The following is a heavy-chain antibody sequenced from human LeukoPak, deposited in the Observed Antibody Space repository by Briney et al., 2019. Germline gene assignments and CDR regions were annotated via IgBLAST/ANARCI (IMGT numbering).Heavy chain of an antibody. CDR2: IYYSGLT. D-gene: IGHD5-12*01. Sequence: PSETLSLTCSVSGGSISSSSYYWGWIRQPPGKGLEWIGSIYYSGLTYSSPSLQSRVTLSIDTSKNQFSLKVTSMTAADTAVYYCARVRWLRDWYFDLWGRGTLVTVS. J-gene: IGHJ2*01. V-gene: IGHV4-39*07. CDR3: ARVRWLRDWYFDL. CDR1: GGSISSSSYY.